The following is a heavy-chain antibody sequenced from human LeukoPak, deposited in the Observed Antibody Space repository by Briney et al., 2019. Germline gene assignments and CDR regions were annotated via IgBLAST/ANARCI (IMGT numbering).Heavy chain of an antibody. D-gene: IGHD6-13*01. V-gene: IGHV4-59*08. CDR2: ISYSGNT. J-gene: IGHJ4*02. CDR3: ARQGGYIAPLAL. CDR1: GGSISSYY. Sequence: PSETLSLTCTVSGGSISSYYWSWIQQPPGKGLEWIGYISYSGNTNYNPSLKSRVTISVDTSKNQFSLKLSSVTAADTAVYYCARQGGYIAPLALWGQGTLVTVSS.